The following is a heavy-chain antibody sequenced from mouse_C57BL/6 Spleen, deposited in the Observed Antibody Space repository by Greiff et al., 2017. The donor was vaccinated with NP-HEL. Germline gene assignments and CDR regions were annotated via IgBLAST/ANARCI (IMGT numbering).Heavy chain of an antibody. Sequence: QVQLQQSGAELVKPGASVKMSCKASGYTFTSYWITWVKQRPGQGLEWIGDIYPGSGSTNYNEKFKSKATLTVDTSSSTAYMQLSSLTSEDSAVYYCARGGHYYGSSPDWFAYWGQGTLVTVSA. V-gene: IGHV1-55*01. CDR3: ARGGHYYGSSPDWFAY. CDR2: IYPGSGST. J-gene: IGHJ3*01. D-gene: IGHD1-1*01. CDR1: GYTFTSYW.